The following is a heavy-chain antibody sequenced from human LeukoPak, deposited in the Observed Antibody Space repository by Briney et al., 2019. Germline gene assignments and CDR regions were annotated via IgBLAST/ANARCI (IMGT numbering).Heavy chain of an antibody. CDR1: GFTFSNAC. D-gene: IGHD2-15*01. V-gene: IGHV3-15*01. CDR3: TTVVVAARRIGAFDI. Sequence: GGSLRLSCAASGFTFSNACMSWVRQAPGKGLEWVGRIKSKTDGGTTDYAAPVKGRFTISRDDSKNTLYLQMNSLKTEDTAVYYCTTVVVAARRIGAFDIWGQGTMVTVSS. CDR2: IKSKTDGGTT. J-gene: IGHJ3*02.